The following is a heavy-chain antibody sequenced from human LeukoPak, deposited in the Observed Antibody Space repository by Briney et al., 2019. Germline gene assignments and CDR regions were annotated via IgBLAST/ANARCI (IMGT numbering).Heavy chain of an antibody. V-gene: IGHV3-21*01. J-gene: IGHJ6*03. CDR2: ISISSSYI. CDR3: ARIQPNSYGYYRDV. CDR1: GFTFSTYC. Sequence: PGGSLRLSCAASGFTFSTYCMNWVRQAPGEGLEWVSSISISSSYIYYADSLKGRFTISRDNAKNSLYLQMNSLRAEDTAVYYCARIQPNSYGYYRDVWGKGTTVTVSS.